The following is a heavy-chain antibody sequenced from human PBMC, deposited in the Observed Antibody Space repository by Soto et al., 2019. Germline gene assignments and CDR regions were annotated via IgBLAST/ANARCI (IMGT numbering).Heavy chain of an antibody. Sequence: GASVKVSCKGSGYTFTGHYMHWVRQAPGQGLEWMGWINPNTGGTNYAQKFQGRVSMTTDTSTTTAYMELRSLRSDDTAVYYCARVVPGAEAWFGPWGQGTLVTVSS. J-gene: IGHJ5*02. D-gene: IGHD2-2*01. V-gene: IGHV1-2*02. CDR2: INPNTGGT. CDR3: ARVVPGAEAWFGP. CDR1: GYTFTGHY.